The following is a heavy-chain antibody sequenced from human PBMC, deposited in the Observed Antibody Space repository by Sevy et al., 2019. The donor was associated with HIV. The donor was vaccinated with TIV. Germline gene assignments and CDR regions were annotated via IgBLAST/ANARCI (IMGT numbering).Heavy chain of an antibody. CDR2: ISWDGGST. J-gene: IGHJ6*02. CDR3: AKDKTARSAVTTGKYYYYYYGMDV. D-gene: IGHD4-17*01. V-gene: IGHV3-43D*03. Sequence: GGSLRLSCAASGFTFDDYAMHWVRQAPGKGLEWVSLISWDGGSTYYADSVKGRFTISRDNSKNSLYLQMNSQRAEDTDLYYCAKDKTARSAVTTGKYYYYYYGMDVWGQGTTVTVSS. CDR1: GFTFDDYA.